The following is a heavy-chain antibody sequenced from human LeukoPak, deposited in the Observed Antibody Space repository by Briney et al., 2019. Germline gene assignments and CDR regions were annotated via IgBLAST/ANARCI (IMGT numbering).Heavy chain of an antibody. V-gene: IGHV3-30*04. CDR2: ISYDGRNE. J-gene: IGHJ2*01. D-gene: IGHD2-15*01. CDR1: GFTFSSYA. Sequence: GGSLRLSCAAAGFTFSSYAMHWVRQAPGKGLEWVAVISYDGRNEFYADSVKGRFTISRDSSNNTLYLRMSSLRPEDTAVYYCARRGSPLWYFDLWGRGTLVTVSS. CDR3: ARRGSPLWYFDL.